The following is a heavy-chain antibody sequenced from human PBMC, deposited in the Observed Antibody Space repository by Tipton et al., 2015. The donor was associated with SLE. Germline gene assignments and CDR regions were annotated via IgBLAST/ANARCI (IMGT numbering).Heavy chain of an antibody. CDR3: ARDDCSRTSCYKGLEYFDY. D-gene: IGHD2-2*02. Sequence: TLSLTCTVSGGSISTTPYYWGWIRQPPGKGLEWVGSIYNSGSTYYDPSLKSRVTISLDTSKNQFSLKLTSVTAADTAVYYCARDDCSRTSCYKGLEYFDYWGQGILVTVSS. J-gene: IGHJ4*02. CDR1: GGSISTTPYY. CDR2: IYNSGST. V-gene: IGHV4-39*07.